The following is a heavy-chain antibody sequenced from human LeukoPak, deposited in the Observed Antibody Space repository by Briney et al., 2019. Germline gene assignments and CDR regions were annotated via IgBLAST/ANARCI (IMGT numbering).Heavy chain of an antibody. V-gene: IGHV3-23*01. J-gene: IGHJ4*02. CDR3: AIFWSGYYGYYFDY. D-gene: IGHD3-3*01. Sequence: AGGSLRLSCAASRFIFSTYAMSWVRQAPGKGLEWVSAISGSGSSTYYADSVKGRFTISRDNSKNTLYLQMNSLRAEDTAVYYCAIFWSGYYGYYFDYWGQGTLVTVSS. CDR1: RFIFSTYA. CDR2: ISGSGSST.